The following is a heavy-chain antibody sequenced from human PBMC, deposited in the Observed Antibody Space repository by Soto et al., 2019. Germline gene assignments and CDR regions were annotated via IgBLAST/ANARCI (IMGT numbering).Heavy chain of an antibody. CDR3: ARVSSSWYWFGSAFDI. V-gene: IGHV3-30-3*01. CDR2: ISYDGSNK. J-gene: IGHJ3*02. CDR1: GFTFSSYA. Sequence: QVQLVESGGGVVQPGRSLRLSCAASGFTFSSYAMHWVRQAPGKGLEWVAVISYDGSNKYYADSVKGRFTISRDNSKNTLYMQMNSLRAEDTAVYYCARVSSSWYWFGSAFDIWGQGTMVTVSS. D-gene: IGHD6-13*01.